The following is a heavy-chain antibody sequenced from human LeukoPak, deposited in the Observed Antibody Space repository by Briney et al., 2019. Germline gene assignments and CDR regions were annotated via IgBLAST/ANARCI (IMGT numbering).Heavy chain of an antibody. J-gene: IGHJ5*02. D-gene: IGHD3-10*01. CDR1: GFTFSSYG. CDR2: IWYDGSNK. Sequence: GGSLRLSCAASGFTFSSYGMHWVRQAPGKGLEWVAVIWYDGSNKYYADSVKGRFTISRDNSKNTLYLQMNSLRAEDTAVYYCARETYGSGIRNWFDPWGQGTLVTVSS. CDR3: ARETYGSGIRNWFDP. V-gene: IGHV3-33*01.